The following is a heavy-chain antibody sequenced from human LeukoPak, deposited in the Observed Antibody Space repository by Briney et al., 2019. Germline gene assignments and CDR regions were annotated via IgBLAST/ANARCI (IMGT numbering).Heavy chain of an antibody. CDR2: IYTSGST. J-gene: IGHJ4*02. CDR3: ARDSTGGGYSYGLDY. Sequence: SETLSLTCTVSGGSISSGSYYWSWIRQPAGKGLEWIGRIYTSGSTNYNPSLKGRVTISVDTSKNQFSLKLSSVTAADTAVYYCARDSTGGGYSYGLDYWGQGTLVTVSS. V-gene: IGHV4-61*02. CDR1: GGSISSGSYY. D-gene: IGHD5-18*01.